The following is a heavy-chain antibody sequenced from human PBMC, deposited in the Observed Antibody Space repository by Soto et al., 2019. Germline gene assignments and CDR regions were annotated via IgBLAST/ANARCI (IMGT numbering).Heavy chain of an antibody. V-gene: IGHV3-33*01. D-gene: IGHD6-19*01. CDR2: IWYDGSNK. CDR1: GFTFSSYG. J-gene: IGHJ4*02. CDR3: AGYGGLNSSGFDFDY. Sequence: QVQLVESGGGVVQPGRSLRLSCAASGFTFSSYGMHWVRQAPGKGLEWVAVIWYDGSNKYYADSVKGRFTISRDNSKNTLYLQMNSLRAEDTAVYYCAGYGGLNSSGFDFDYWGQGTLVTVSS.